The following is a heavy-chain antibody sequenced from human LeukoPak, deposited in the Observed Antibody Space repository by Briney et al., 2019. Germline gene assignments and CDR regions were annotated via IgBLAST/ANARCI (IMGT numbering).Heavy chain of an antibody. J-gene: IGHJ4*02. V-gene: IGHV1-2*02. D-gene: IGHD6-13*01. CDR2: INPNSGGT. CDR1: GYTFTGYY. Sequence: SVKVSCKASGYTFTGYYMHWVRQAPGQGLEWMGWINPNSGGTNYAQKFQGRVTMTRDTSISTAYMELSRLRSDDTAVYYCARGVGEAAVLFDYWGQGTLVTVSS. CDR3: ARGVGEAAVLFDY.